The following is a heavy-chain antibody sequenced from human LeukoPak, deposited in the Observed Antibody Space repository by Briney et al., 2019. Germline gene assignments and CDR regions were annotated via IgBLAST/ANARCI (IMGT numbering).Heavy chain of an antibody. CDR1: GGSFSGYY. Sequence: SETLSLTCAVYGGSFSGYYWSWIRQPPGKGLEWIGEINHSGSTNYNPSLKSRVTISVYTSKNQFSLKLSSVTAADTAVYYCARQKGYSSSWRYNWFDPWGQGTLVTVSS. CDR2: INHSGST. J-gene: IGHJ5*02. D-gene: IGHD6-13*01. CDR3: ARQKGYSSSWRYNWFDP. V-gene: IGHV4-34*01.